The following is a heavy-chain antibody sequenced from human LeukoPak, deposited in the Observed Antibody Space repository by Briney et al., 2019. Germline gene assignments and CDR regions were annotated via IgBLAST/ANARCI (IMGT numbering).Heavy chain of an antibody. CDR2: INPNSGGT. J-gene: IGHJ4*02. CDR3: ARGGSRVTTINILDY. D-gene: IGHD5-24*01. Sequence: GASVKVSCKASGYTFTGYYMHWVRQAPGQGLEWMGRINPNSGGTNYAQKFKGRVTMTTDTSINTAYMELRSLGSDDTAVYYCARGGSRVTTINILDYWGQGTLVTVSS. CDR1: GYTFTGYY. V-gene: IGHV1-2*06.